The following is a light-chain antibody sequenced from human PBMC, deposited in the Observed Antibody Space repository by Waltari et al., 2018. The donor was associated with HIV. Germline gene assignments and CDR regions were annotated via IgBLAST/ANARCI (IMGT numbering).Light chain of an antibody. CDR1: QSVTSNY. CDR2: AAS. Sequence: ELWLTQSPGPLSLSPGERATLSCRASQSVTSNYLAWYQQKPGQAPRLLIYAASNRATGIPDRFSGSGSGTDFTLTISRLEPEDFALYFCQQYGSSPQTFGPGTKVEVQ. J-gene: IGKJ1*01. CDR3: QQYGSSPQT. V-gene: IGKV3-20*01.